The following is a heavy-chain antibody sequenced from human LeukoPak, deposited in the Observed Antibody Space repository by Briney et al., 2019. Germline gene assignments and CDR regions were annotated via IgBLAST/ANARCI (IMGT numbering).Heavy chain of an antibody. CDR2: IYTSGST. Sequence: SETLSLTCTVSGVSISSYYWSWIRQPPGKGLEWIGYIYTSGSTNYNPSLKSRVTISVDTSKNQFSLKLSSVTAADTAVYYCARLGDTAPTYYYYMDVWGKGTTVTVSS. CDR3: ARLGDTAPTYYYYMDV. V-gene: IGHV4-4*09. D-gene: IGHD5-18*01. CDR1: GVSISSYY. J-gene: IGHJ6*03.